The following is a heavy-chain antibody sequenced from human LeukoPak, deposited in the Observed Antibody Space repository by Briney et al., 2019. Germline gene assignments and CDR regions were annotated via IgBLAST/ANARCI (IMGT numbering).Heavy chain of an antibody. V-gene: IGHV3-7*03. Sequence: GGSLRLSCAASGFTFSNYWMSWVRQAPGKGLEWVANMKYDGSERYYVDSVKGRFTISRDNAQNSLFLQMDSLRAEDTAVYYCAKGHYYGSGSLDYWGQGTLVTVSS. J-gene: IGHJ4*02. CDR2: MKYDGSER. D-gene: IGHD3-10*01. CDR3: AKGHYYGSGSLDY. CDR1: GFTFSNYW.